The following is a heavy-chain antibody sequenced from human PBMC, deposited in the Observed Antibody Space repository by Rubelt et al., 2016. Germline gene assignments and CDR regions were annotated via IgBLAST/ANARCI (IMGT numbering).Heavy chain of an antibody. CDR3: VRGGDKGASDT. J-gene: IGHJ5*02. CDR2: INHNDGGT. Sequence: QVQLAQSGAEVKEPGASVKVSCKASGYTFTAYRMFWVRQAPGQGLEWMGWINHNDGGTSYAQNFRGRVSMTTDRSLNTACMDMRSLKSDDTAVCYCVRGGDKGASDTWGPGTLVTVSS. D-gene: IGHD3-10*01. V-gene: IGHV1-2*02. CDR1: GYTFTAYR.